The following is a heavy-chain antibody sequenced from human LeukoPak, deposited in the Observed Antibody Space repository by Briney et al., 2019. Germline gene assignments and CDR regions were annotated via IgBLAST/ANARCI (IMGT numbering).Heavy chain of an antibody. CDR2: ISWNSNSI. CDR3: AKGRSGYYSNGDY. CDR1: GFTFDDYA. V-gene: IGHV3-9*01. D-gene: IGHD3-22*01. Sequence: GGSLRLSCAASGFTFDDYAMHWVRQAPGKGLEWVSGISWNSNSIGYADFVKGRFTISRDNAKNSLYLQMNILRAEDTALYYCAKGRSGYYSNGDYWGQGTLVTVSS. J-gene: IGHJ4*02.